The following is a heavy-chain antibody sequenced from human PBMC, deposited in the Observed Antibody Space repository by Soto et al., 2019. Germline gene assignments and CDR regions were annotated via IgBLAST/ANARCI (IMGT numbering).Heavy chain of an antibody. J-gene: IGHJ3*02. V-gene: IGHV3-48*02. CDR2: ISSSSTI. CDR1: GFTFSSYS. CDR3: ARDLLGSGSQI. D-gene: IGHD1-26*01. Sequence: EVQLVESGGGLVQPGGSLRLSCAASGFTFSSYSMNWVRQAPGKGLEWVSYISSSSTIYYADSVKGRFTISRDNAKNSLYLQMNSLRDEDTAVYYCARDLLGSGSQIWGQGTMVTVSS.